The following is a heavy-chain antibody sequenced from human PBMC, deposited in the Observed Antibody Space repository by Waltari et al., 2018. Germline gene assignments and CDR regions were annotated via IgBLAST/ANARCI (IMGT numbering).Heavy chain of an antibody. CDR2: ISYEGSNK. J-gene: IGHJ4*02. CDR3: APGYGDYDLD. CDR1: GFTFSSYA. V-gene: IGHV3-30-3*01. D-gene: IGHD4-17*01. Sequence: VQLLESGGGLVQPGGSLRLSCAASGFTFSSYAMHWVRQAPGKGLEWVAVISYEGSNKYYADSVKGRFTISRDNSKNTLYLQMNSLRAEDTAVYYCAPGYGDYDLDWGQGTLVTVSS.